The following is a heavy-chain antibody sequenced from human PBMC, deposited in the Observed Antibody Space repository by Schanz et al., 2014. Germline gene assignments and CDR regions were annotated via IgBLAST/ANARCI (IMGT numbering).Heavy chain of an antibody. V-gene: IGHV4-34*01. J-gene: IGHJ4*02. D-gene: IGHD6-13*01. CDR1: GFTFSSYA. Sequence: QVQLVDSGGGLVKPGGSLRLSCAGSGFTFSSYAMSWIRQPPGKGLEWIGDIGHSGNTKDNPSLKSRVTMSVETSKNQFSLNLSSVTAADTAVYYCARGRQQLGSFDYWGPGTLVSVSS. CDR3: ARGRQQLGSFDY. CDR2: IGHSGNT.